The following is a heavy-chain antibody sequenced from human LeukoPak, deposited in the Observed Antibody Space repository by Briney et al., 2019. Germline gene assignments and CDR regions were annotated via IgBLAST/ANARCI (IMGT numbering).Heavy chain of an antibody. V-gene: IGHV6-1*01. CDR1: GDSVSSNSAA. CDR3: ARAEIRHGIAAPTLYYYMDV. CDR2: TYYRSKWYN. Sequence: SQTLSLTCAISGDSVSSNSAAWNWIRQSPSRGLEWLGRTYYRSKWYNDYAVSVKSRITINPDTSKNQFSLQLNSVTPEDTAVYYCARAEIRHGIAAPTLYYYMDVWGKGTTVTVSS. D-gene: IGHD6-6*01. J-gene: IGHJ6*03.